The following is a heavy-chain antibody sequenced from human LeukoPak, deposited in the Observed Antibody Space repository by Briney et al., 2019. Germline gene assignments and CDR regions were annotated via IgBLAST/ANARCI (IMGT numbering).Heavy chain of an antibody. D-gene: IGHD3-16*02. Sequence: GESLKISCKGSGYIFTSYWIGLVRQMPGEGLGWRWLIYPGDSDSRHTPSFEGPITISTDKSNSSAYLQWSRLKASDTAMYYCARVHPRGFRCRYEHWGQGPLVTVSS. V-gene: IGHV5-51*01. CDR1: GYIFTSYW. CDR2: IYPGDSDS. J-gene: IGHJ4*02. CDR3: ARVHPRGFRCRYEH.